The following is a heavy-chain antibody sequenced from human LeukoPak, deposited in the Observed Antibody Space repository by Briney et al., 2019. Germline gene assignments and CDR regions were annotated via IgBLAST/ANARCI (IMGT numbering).Heavy chain of an antibody. Sequence: SVKVSCKASGGTFGSYAISWVRQAPGQGLEWMGGIIPIFGTANYAQKFQGRVTITADESTSTAYMELSSLRSEDTAVYYCARDKRGLSTTVTTFYYFDYWGQGTLVTVSS. D-gene: IGHD4-17*01. V-gene: IGHV1-69*13. J-gene: IGHJ4*02. CDR1: GGTFGSYA. CDR3: ARDKRGLSTTVTTFYYFDY. CDR2: IIPIFGTA.